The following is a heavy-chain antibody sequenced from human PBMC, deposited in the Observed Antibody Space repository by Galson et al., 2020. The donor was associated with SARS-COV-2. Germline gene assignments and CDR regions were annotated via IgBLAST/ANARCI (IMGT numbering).Heavy chain of an antibody. V-gene: IGHV4-61*02. D-gene: IGHD1-26*01. Sequence: SETLSLTCTVSGGSIISGAYYWSWIRQPAGKGLEWIGRIYTTTGGTNYNPSLKSRVTISVDTSKNQFSLRLTSVTAADTAGYYCARESRWDLYLDFWCHGTLVSVSS. J-gene: IGHJ4*01. CDR1: GGSIISGAYY. CDR2: IYTTTGGT. CDR3: ARESRWDLYLDF.